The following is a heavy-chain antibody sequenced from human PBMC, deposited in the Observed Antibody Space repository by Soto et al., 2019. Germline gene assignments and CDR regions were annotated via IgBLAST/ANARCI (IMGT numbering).Heavy chain of an antibody. D-gene: IGHD3-22*01. Sequence: SETLSVTCSVSGGTIIGSGCYWGWIRQPPGKGLEWIGSIYYSGRTYYNPSLKSRLSISVDTSVNQFSLKLSSVTAADTAVYYCASQGPGEYDSSGGLTTFDYWGQGTLVPSLQ. CDR1: GGTIIGSGCY. CDR3: ASQGPGEYDSSGGLTTFDY. V-gene: IGHV4-39*01. J-gene: IGHJ4*02. CDR2: IYYSGRT.